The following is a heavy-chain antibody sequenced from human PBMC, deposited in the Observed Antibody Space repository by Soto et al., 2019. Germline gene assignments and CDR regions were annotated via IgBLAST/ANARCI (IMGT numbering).Heavy chain of an antibody. CDR1: GGSFSGYY. CDR3: ARAPGGSESSYFDY. J-gene: IGHJ4*02. Sequence: SETLSLTCAVYGGSFSGYYWSWIRQPPGKGLEWIGEINHSGSTNYNPSLKSRVTISVDTSKNQFSLKLSSVTAADTAVYYCARAPGGSESSYFDYWGQGTLVTVSS. CDR2: INHSGST. V-gene: IGHV4-34*01.